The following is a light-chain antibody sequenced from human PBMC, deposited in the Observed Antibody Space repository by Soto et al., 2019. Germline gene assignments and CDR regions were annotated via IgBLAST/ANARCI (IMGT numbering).Light chain of an antibody. J-gene: IGLJ1*01. CDR2: DVS. Sequence: QSALTQPRSVSGSPGQSVTISCTGSSSDVGNYNFVSWYQQHPDKAPKLMIYDVSQRPSGVPDRFSGSKSGNTASLTISGIQAEDEADYYCYSYAGSYTDVFGTGTKVTVL. CDR1: SSDVGNYNF. V-gene: IGLV2-11*01. CDR3: YSYAGSYTDV.